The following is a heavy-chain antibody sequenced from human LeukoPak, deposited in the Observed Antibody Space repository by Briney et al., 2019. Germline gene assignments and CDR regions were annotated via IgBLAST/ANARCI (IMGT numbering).Heavy chain of an antibody. D-gene: IGHD4-17*01. V-gene: IGHV4-59*01. CDR3: AREYGDFFMDV. CDR2: IHKSGST. J-gene: IGHJ6*04. Sequence: PSETLSLTCSVSGGSMSTYFWSWIRQPPGKGLEWIGFIHKSGSTNHNPSLRGRVTISIDTSKNQVSLRLRSVTAADTAVYYCAREYGDFFMDVWGKGTTVTVSS. CDR1: GGSMSTYF.